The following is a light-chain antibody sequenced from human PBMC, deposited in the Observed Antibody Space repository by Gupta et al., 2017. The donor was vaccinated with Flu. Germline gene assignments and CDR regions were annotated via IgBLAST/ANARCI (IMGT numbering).Light chain of an antibody. CDR3: QQYKTAPYT. J-gene: IGKJ2*01. Sequence: FSAWEASIISCGGANNIYNSLLVWYQPRAGKAPRVLIYGTSSRASGIPGRFSGGGSGTDFTLTINRLEPEDCENYYCQQYKTAPYTFGQGTKLEI. V-gene: IGKV3-20*01. CDR2: GTS. CDR1: NNIYNSL.